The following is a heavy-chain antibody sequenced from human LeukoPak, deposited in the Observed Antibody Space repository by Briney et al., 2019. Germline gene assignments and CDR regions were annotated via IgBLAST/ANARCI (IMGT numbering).Heavy chain of an antibody. J-gene: IGHJ4*02. CDR1: GGYVSSYY. D-gene: IGHD1-14*01. CDR3: ARHGTISSESYFDY. V-gene: IGHV4-59*08. CDR2: IHNSGRT. Sequence: SETLSLTCSVSGGYVSSYYWSWIRQSPGKGLEWIGYIHNSGRTNYNPSLESRVPGFVDTPKNQVSLRLSSVTAADTAVYYCARHGTISSESYFDYWGQGALVTVSS.